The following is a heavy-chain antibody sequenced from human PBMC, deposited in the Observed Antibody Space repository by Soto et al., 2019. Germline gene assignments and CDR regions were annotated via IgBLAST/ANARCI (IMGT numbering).Heavy chain of an antibody. CDR2: INHSGGT. V-gene: IGHV4-34*01. Sequence: QVQLQQWGAGLLKPSETLSLTCAVYGGSFSGYYWSWIRQPPGKGLEWIGEINHSGGTNYNPSLKSRVTISVDTSKNQFSLKLSSVTAADTAGYYCARGVAPIDWFDPWGQGTLVTVSS. CDR3: ARGVAPIDWFDP. J-gene: IGHJ5*02. CDR1: GGSFSGYY. D-gene: IGHD5-12*01.